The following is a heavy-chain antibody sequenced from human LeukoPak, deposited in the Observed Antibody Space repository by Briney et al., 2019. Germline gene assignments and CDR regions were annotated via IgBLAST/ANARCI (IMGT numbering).Heavy chain of an antibody. D-gene: IGHD4-17*01. CDR3: ARESDGDHDY. J-gene: IGHJ4*02. CDR1: AGSFSGYY. CDR2: IYYSGST. Sequence: PSETLSLTCAVYAGSFSGYYWSWIRQPPGKGLEWIGYIYYSGSTNYNPSLKSRVTISVDTSKNQFSLKLSSVTAADTAVYYCARESDGDHDYWGQGTLITVSS. V-gene: IGHV4-59*01.